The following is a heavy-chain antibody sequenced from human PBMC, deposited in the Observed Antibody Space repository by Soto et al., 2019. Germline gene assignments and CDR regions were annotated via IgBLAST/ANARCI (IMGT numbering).Heavy chain of an antibody. V-gene: IGHV3-23*01. CDR3: AXGFNYYDSSGYLYYFDY. J-gene: IGHJ4*02. CDR2: ISGSGGST. D-gene: IGHD3-22*01. Sequence: GGSLRLSCAASGFTFSIYAMSWVRQAPGKGLEWVSAISGSGGSTYYADSVKGRFTISRDNSKNTLYLQMNSLRAEDTAVYYCAXGFNYYDSSGYLYYFDYWGQGTLVTVSS. CDR1: GFTFSIYA.